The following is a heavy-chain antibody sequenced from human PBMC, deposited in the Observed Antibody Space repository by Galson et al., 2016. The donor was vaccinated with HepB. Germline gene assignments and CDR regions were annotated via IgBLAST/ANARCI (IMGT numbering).Heavy chain of an antibody. CDR2: IDDDGRST. V-gene: IGHV3-74*01. Sequence: LRLSCAASGFTFRRHWMHWVRQAPGKGLVWVSRIDDDGRSTSYADSVKGRFTISRDNAKNMLYLQVNSLQGEDTAVYYCARRFRDSNSRGMDVWGQGTTVTVSS. J-gene: IGHJ6*02. D-gene: IGHD6-6*01. CDR1: GFTFRRHW. CDR3: ARRFRDSNSRGMDV.